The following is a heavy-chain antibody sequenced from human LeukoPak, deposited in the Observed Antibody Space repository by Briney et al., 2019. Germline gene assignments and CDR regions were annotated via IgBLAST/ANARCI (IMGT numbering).Heavy chain of an antibody. CDR3: AGSSEGRIVVVPAAPPNGWFDP. CDR2: ISSSSSYI. Sequence: GGSLRLSCAASGLTFSSYSMNWVRQAPGKGLEWVSSISSSSSYIYYADSVKGRFTISRDNAKNSLYLQMNSLRAEDTAVYYCAGSSEGRIVVVPAAPPNGWFDPWGQGTLVTVSS. J-gene: IGHJ5*02. D-gene: IGHD2-2*01. V-gene: IGHV3-21*01. CDR1: GLTFSSYS.